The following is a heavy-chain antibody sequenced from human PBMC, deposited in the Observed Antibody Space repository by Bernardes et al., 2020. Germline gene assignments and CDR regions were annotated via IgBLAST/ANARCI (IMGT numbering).Heavy chain of an antibody. Sequence: GGSLRLSCAASGFIFSSHSMNWVRQAPGKGLEWVSYISGSSSTKYYADSVKGRFTISRDNAKNSLYLQMNSLRAEDTAVYYCARGGGGEGALDTWGKGTIVT. CDR1: GFIFSSHS. CDR3: ARGGGGEGALDT. D-gene: IGHD3-10*01. J-gene: IGHJ3*02. CDR2: ISGSSSTK. V-gene: IGHV3-48*01.